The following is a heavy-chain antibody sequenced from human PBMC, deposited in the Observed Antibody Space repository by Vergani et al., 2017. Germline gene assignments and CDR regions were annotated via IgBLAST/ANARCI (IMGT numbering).Heavy chain of an antibody. CDR1: GASLHNFF. Sequence: QVHLQESGPGQVKPSETLSLSCTVSGASLHNFFWSWIRQPAGKGLEWIGRLCPSGSTNYKPSLKSRVTMSIDTSKNQFSLKLTSVTAADPAVYYCATGAGPFDIWGQGTLVTVSS. V-gene: IGHV4-4*07. CDR2: LCPSGST. D-gene: IGHD7-27*01. CDR3: ATGAGPFDI. J-gene: IGHJ4*02.